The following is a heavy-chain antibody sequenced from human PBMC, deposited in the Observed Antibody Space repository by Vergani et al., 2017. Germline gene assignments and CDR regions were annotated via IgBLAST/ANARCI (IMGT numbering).Heavy chain of an antibody. J-gene: IGHJ4*02. V-gene: IGHV1-46*01. CDR1: GYTFTSYY. CDR3: ARAALPYDFWSGYYTGFDY. D-gene: IGHD3-3*01. Sequence: QVQLVQSGAEVKKPGSSVKVSCKASGYTFTSYYMHWVRQAPGQGLEWMGIINPSGGSTSYAQKFQGRVTMTRDTSTSTVYMELSSLRSDDTAVYYCARAALPYDFWSGYYTGFDYWGQGTLVTVSS. CDR2: INPSGGST.